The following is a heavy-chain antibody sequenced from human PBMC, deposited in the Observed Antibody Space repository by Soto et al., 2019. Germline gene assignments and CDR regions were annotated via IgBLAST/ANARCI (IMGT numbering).Heavy chain of an antibody. J-gene: IGHJ4*02. CDR1: GFTFSSYS. CDR2: ISSSSSTI. D-gene: IGHD3-16*02. V-gene: IGHV3-48*01. CDR3: QTDYDYIWGSYRYDDY. Sequence: GSLRLSCAASGFTFSSYSMNWVRQAPGKGLEWVSYISSSSSTIYYADSVKGRFTISRDNAKNSLYLQMNSLRAEDTAVYYCQTDYDYIWGSYRYDDYWGQGTLVTVSS.